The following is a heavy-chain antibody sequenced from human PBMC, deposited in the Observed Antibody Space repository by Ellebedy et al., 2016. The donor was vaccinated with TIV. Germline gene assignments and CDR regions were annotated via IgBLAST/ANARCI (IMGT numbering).Heavy chain of an antibody. D-gene: IGHD3-9*01. CDR2: INSDGNDI. J-gene: IGHJ3*01. CDR3: VRGGFDHAFDL. CDR1: GITFTSYW. V-gene: IGHV3-74*01. Sequence: GGSLRLSXAASGITFTSYWTHWVRQAPGKGLEWVSRINSDGNDIIYADSVKGRFTISRDNARNTVYVQVNSLRTEDSAVYFCVRGGFDHAFDLWGQGTMVTVSS.